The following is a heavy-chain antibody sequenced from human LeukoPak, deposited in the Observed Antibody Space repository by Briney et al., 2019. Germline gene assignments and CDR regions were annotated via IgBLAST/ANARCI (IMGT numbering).Heavy chain of an antibody. J-gene: IGHJ3*02. CDR2: IWYDGSNK. Sequence: GGSLRLSCAASGFTFSSYGMHWVRQAPGKGLEWVAVIWYDGSNKYYADSVKGRFTISRDNSKNTLYLQMNSLRAEDTAVYYCARDESHCSSTSCYVLGDAFDIWGQGTMVTVSS. V-gene: IGHV3-33*01. D-gene: IGHD2-2*01. CDR1: GFTFSSYG. CDR3: ARDESHCSSTSCYVLGDAFDI.